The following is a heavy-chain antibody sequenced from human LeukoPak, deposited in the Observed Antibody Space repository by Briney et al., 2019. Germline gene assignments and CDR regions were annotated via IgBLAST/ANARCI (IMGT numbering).Heavy chain of an antibody. CDR3: ARGPTGSGSYYSDHVDY. V-gene: IGHV4-34*01. CDR2: INHSGST. CDR1: GGSFSGYY. J-gene: IGHJ4*02. D-gene: IGHD3-10*01. Sequence: SETLSLTCAVYGGSFSGYYWSWIRQPPGKGLEWIGEINHSGSTNYNPSLKSRVTISVDTSKNQFSLKPSSVTAADTAVYYCARGPTGSGSYYSDHVDYWGQGTLVTVSS.